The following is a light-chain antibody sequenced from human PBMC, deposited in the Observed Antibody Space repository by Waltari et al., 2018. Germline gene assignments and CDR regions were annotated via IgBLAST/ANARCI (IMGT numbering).Light chain of an antibody. CDR2: GVS. CDR3: SSYTTRDTWL. V-gene: IGLV2-14*03. CDR1: NSDIGVHNY. J-gene: IGLJ3*02. Sequence: QSALTQPASVSGSPGQSNTIPCTGTNSDIGVHNYCPWYQQHPGKAPKLILYGVSKRPSGVSNRFSGSKADNTASLTISGVQAGDEADYYCSSYTTRDTWLFGGGTKVTVL.